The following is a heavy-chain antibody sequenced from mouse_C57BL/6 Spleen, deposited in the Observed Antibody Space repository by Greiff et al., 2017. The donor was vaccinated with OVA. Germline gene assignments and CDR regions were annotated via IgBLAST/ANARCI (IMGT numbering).Heavy chain of an antibody. V-gene: IGHV1-50*01. CDR3: ARGLRYRYFDV. J-gene: IGHJ1*03. D-gene: IGHD1-1*01. Sequence: VQLQQPGAELVKPGASVKLSCKASGYTFTSYWMQWVKQRPGQGLEWIGEIDPSDSYTNYNQKFKGKATLTVDTSSSTAYMQLSSLTSEDSAVYYCARGLRYRYFDVWGTGTTVTVSS. CDR2: IDPSDSYT. CDR1: GYTFTSYW.